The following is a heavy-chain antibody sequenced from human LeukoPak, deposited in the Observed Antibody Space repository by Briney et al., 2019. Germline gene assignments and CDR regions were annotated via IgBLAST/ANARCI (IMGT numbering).Heavy chain of an antibody. CDR2: ISGSGGST. CDR3: AKPYSNPRWNEDY. V-gene: IGHV3-23*01. CDR1: GFTFSSYA. Sequence: GGSLRLSCAASGFTFSSYAMSWVRQAPRKGLEWVSAISGSGGSTYYADSVKGRFTISGDNSKNTLYLQMNSLRAEDTAVYYCAKPYSNPRWNEDYWGQGTLVTVSS. J-gene: IGHJ4*02. D-gene: IGHD4-11*01.